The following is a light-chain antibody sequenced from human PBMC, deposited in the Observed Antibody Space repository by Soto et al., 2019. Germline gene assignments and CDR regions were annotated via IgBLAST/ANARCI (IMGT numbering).Light chain of an antibody. CDR1: QSVSLS. V-gene: IGKV3-15*01. J-gene: IGKJ1*01. Sequence: EIVLTQSPATLSVSLGDSATLSCRASQSVSLSLAWYQMRPGQPPRLLIYGASTRATDIPARFSGSGSGTDFTITISSLQSEDVAVYYCQQYHIWPSWTFGQGTKVELK. CDR2: GAS. CDR3: QQYHIWPSWT.